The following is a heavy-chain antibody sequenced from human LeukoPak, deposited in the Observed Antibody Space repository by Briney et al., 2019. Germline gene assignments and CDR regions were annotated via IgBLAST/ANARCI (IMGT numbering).Heavy chain of an antibody. CDR1: GGSISSSSYY. CDR3: ARDDTGFEY. Sequence: SETLSLTCTVSGGSISSSSYYWGWIRQPPGGRLEWIGSISHTGVTYYNPSFKSRLTISLDTSKDQFSLQLTSVTAADTAMYYCARDDTGFEYWGQGIVVTVSS. D-gene: IGHD1-1*01. J-gene: IGHJ4*02. CDR2: ISHTGVT. V-gene: IGHV4-39*07.